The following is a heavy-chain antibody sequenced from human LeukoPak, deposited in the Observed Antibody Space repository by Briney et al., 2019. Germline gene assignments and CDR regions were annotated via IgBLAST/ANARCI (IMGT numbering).Heavy chain of an antibody. CDR1: GGSISSGGYS. CDR3: ARAQTTAATPYYFDY. D-gene: IGHD6-13*01. CDR2: INHSGST. Sequence: PSETLSLTCAVSGGSISSGGYSWSWIRQPPGKALEWIGEINHSGSTNYNPSLKSRVTISVDTSKNQFSLRLSSLTAADAAVYYCARAQTTAATPYYFDYWGQGTLVTVSS. V-gene: IGHV4-30-2*01. J-gene: IGHJ4*02.